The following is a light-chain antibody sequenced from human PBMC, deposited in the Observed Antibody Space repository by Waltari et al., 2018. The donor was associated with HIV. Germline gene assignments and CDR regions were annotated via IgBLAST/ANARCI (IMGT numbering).Light chain of an antibody. J-gene: IGKJ1*01. CDR1: QSVSSY. V-gene: IGKV3-11*01. CDR3: QQRSNWPTWT. Sequence: EVVLPQSPATLSLSPGDRATLSCRASQSVSSYLAWYQQRPGQAPRLLIYDASNRATGIPARFSGSGSGTDFTLTISSLESEDFAVYYWQQRSNWPTWTFGQGTKVEIK. CDR2: DAS.